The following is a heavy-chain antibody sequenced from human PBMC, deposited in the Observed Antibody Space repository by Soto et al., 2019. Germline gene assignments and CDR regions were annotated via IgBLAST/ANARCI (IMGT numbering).Heavy chain of an antibody. V-gene: IGHV3-7*04. J-gene: IGHJ6*02. CDR3: ARGHYGMDV. CDR1: GFTFSSSW. CDR2: IIQDGSEK. Sequence: EMQLVESGGGLVQPGGSLRLSCVASGFTFSSSWMTWVRQAPGKGLEWVANIIQDGSEKDYVDSVKGRFTISRDNVKDSLYLQMNSLRVEDTAVYYCARGHYGMDVWGQGTTVTVSS.